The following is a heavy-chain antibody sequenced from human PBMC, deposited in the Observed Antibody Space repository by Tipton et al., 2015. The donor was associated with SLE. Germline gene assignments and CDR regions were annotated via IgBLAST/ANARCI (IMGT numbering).Heavy chain of an antibody. J-gene: IGHJ2*01. V-gene: IGHV4-39*07. D-gene: IGHD7-27*01. CDR1: GGSISSGTGN. Sequence: TLSLTCIVSGGSISSGTGNWGWIRQPPGKGLEWIGSLYYSGSTYYNPSLKSRVTMSVDSSKNQFSLNMNSLTAADTAVYFCARHGDQLGIYWYFDLWGRRTLVTVSS. CDR3: ARHGDQLGIYWYFDL. CDR2: LYYSGST.